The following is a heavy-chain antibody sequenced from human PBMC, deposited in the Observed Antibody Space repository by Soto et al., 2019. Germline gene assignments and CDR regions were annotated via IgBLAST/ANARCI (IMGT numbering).Heavy chain of an antibody. CDR3: AGTRGYCSGVSCPTVVDY. CDR2: IYYSGST. V-gene: IGHV4-59*01. D-gene: IGHD2-15*01. J-gene: IGHJ4*02. CDR1: GGSISSYY. Sequence: SETLSLTCTVSGGSISSYYWSWIRQPPGKGLEWIGYIYYSGSTNYNPSLKSRVTISVDTSKNQFSLKLSSVTAADSAVYYCAGTRGYCSGVSCPTVVDYWGQGTLVTVSS.